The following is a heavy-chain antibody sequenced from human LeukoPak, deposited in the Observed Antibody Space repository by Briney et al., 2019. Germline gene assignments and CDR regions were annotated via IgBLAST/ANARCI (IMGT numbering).Heavy chain of an antibody. J-gene: IGHJ6*02. CDR3: ARERVAYNWNETPYYYYGMDV. V-gene: IGHV1-46*01. Sequence: VASVKVSFKASGYTFTSYYMHWVRQAPGQGLEWMGVINPSGGSTSYAQKFQGRVTMTRDTSTSTVYMELSSLRSEDTAVYYCARERVAYNWNETPYYYYGMDVWGQGTTVTVSS. CDR2: INPSGGST. CDR1: GYTFTSYY. D-gene: IGHD1-20*01.